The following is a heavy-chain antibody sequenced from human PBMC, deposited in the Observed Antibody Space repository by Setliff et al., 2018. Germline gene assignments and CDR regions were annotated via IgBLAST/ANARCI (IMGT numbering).Heavy chain of an antibody. CDR1: GGPLNSYS. J-gene: IGHJ4*02. V-gene: IGHV1-69*02. D-gene: IGHD3-22*01. CDR3: ARHPPPPNYFDIGALDS. Sequence: SVKVSCKASGGPLNSYSFSWVRQAPGQGLEWMGRTIPVLDIARYSQKFQGRVTITADKSTGIIYMELTGLRSDDTAVYYCARHPPPPNYFDIGALDSWGQGTLVTVSS. CDR2: TIPVLDIA.